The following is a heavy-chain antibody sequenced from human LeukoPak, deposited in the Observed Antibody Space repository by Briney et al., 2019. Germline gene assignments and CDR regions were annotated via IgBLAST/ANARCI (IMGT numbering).Heavy chain of an antibody. CDR3: AKNRMVRGVGRYFDY. D-gene: IGHD3-10*01. CDR1: GFSFSFHW. V-gene: IGHV3-23*01. Sequence: GGSLRLSCAASGFSFSFHWMHWVRQAPGKGLEWVSTISASGGSTYYTDSVRGRFTISRDNSKNTLHLQMNSLRAEDTAVYYCAKNRMVRGVGRYFDYWGQGTLVTVSS. J-gene: IGHJ4*02. CDR2: ISASGGST.